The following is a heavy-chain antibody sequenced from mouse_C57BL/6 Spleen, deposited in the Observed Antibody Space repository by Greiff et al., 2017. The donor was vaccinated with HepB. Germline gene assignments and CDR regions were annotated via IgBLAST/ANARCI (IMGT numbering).Heavy chain of an antibody. CDR2: ISSGGSYT. Sequence: EVKLVESGGDLVKPGGSLKLSCAASGFTFSSYGMSWVRQTPDKRLEWVATISSGGSYTYYPDSVKGRFTISRDNAKNTLYLQMSSLKSEDTALYYCARPRYCYGSSCGAMDYWGQGTSVTVSS. CDR1: GFTFSSYG. CDR3: ARPRYCYGSSCGAMDY. V-gene: IGHV5-6*01. D-gene: IGHD1-1*01. J-gene: IGHJ4*01.